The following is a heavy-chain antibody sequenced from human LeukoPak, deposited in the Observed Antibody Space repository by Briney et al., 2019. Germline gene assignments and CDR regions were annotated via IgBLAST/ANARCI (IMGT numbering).Heavy chain of an antibody. V-gene: IGHV3-21*01. CDR2: ISSSSSYI. J-gene: IGHJ4*02. CDR1: GFTFSSYS. D-gene: IGHD3-16*01. Sequence: GGSLRLSCAASGFTFSSYSMKWVRQAPGKGLEWVSSISSSSSYIYYADSVKGRFTISRDNAKNSLYLQMNSLRAEDTAVYYCARPRDTSYFDYWGQGTLVTVSS. CDR3: ARPRDTSYFDY.